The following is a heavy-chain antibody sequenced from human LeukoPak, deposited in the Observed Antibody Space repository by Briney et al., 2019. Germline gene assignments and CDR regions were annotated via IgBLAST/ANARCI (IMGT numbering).Heavy chain of an antibody. D-gene: IGHD1-26*01. CDR1: GYTFTGYY. CDR2: INPNSGGT. J-gene: IGHJ4*02. V-gene: IGHV1-2*02. Sequence: ASVKVSCKASGYTFTGYYMHWVRQALGQGLEWMGWINPNSGGTNYAQKFQGRVTMTRDTSISTAYMELSRLRSDDTAVYYCARDSSDSGSSYYWGQGTLVTVSS. CDR3: ARDSSDSGSSYY.